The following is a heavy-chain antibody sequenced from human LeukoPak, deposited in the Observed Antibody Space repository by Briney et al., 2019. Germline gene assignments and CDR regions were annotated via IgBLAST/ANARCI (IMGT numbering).Heavy chain of an antibody. CDR1: GGSISSSSYY. D-gene: IGHD3-22*01. J-gene: IGHJ3*02. CDR3: ARHRMYYYDSSGRGVADAFDI. V-gene: IGHV4-39*01. Sequence: SETLSLTCTVSGGSISSSSYYWGWIRQPPGKGLEWIGSVYYSGSTYYNPSLKSRVTISVDTSKNQFSLKLSSVTAADTAVYYCARHRMYYYDSSGRGVADAFDIWGQGTMVTVSS. CDR2: VYYSGST.